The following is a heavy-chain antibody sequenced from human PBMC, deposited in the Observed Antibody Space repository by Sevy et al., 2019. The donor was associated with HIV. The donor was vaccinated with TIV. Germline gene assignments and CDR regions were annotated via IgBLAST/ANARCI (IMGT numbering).Heavy chain of an antibody. D-gene: IGHD2-15*01. CDR3: ARHCTGGSCSHAFDI. CDR2: INHSGGT. CDR1: VGSFSGYY. Sequence: SETLSLTCAVYVGSFSGYYWSWIRQPPGKGLEWIGEINHSGGTNYNPSLKSRVTISVDTSKNQFSLKLSSVTAADTAVYYCARHCTGGSCSHAFDIWGQGTMVTVSS. J-gene: IGHJ3*02. V-gene: IGHV4-34*01.